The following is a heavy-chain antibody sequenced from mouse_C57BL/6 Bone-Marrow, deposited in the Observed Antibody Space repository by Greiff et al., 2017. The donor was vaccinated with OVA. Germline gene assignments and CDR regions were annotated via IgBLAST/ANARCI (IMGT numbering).Heavy chain of an antibody. J-gene: IGHJ1*03. Sequence: VKLMESGPGLVQPSQSLSITCTVSGFSLTSYGVHWVRQPPGKGLEWLGVIWSGGSTDYNAGFISRLSISKDNSKSQVFFKMNSLQADDTAIYYCAKKNYYGSSWYFDVWGTGTTVTVSS. CDR1: GFSLTSYG. V-gene: IGHV2-4*01. D-gene: IGHD1-1*01. CDR3: AKKNYYGSSWYFDV. CDR2: IWSGGST.